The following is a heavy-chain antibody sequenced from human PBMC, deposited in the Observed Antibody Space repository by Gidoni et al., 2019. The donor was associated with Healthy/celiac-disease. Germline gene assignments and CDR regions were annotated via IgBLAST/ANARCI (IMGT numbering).Heavy chain of an antibody. J-gene: IGHJ4*02. CDR2: IDPSDSYT. CDR1: GYSFTSYW. V-gene: IGHV5-10-1*03. Sequence: EVQLVQSGAEVKKPVESLRISSTGSGYSFTSYWISWVRQMPGKGLEWMGRIDPSDSYTNYSPSFQGHVTISADKSISTAYLQWSSLKASDTAMYYCARSVYGTSPFDYWGQGTLVTVSS. D-gene: IGHD4-17*01. CDR3: ARSVYGTSPFDY.